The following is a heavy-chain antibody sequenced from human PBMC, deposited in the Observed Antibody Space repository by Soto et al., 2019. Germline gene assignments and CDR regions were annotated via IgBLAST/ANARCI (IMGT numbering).Heavy chain of an antibody. J-gene: IGHJ4*02. V-gene: IGHV4-39*01. CDR2: VSYSWST. CDR1: GVTFSNNSYI. CDR3: TRIAVSGPISGFDY. D-gene: IGHD3-9*01. Sequence: PGETLSLTCTVSGVTFSNNSYIWGWNPQPPGKGLQWTGSVSYSWSTYYNPSLKSLVTISVDTSKTQSSLRLSSVTDADTAVYCCTRIAVSGPISGFDYWGQGALVTVSS.